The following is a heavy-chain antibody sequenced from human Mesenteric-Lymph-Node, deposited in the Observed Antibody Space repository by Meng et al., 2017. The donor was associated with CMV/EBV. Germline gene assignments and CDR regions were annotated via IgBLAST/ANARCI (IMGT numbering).Heavy chain of an antibody. V-gene: IGHV1-69*01. J-gene: IGHJ3*02. CDR2: VIPIIDSV. Sequence: WVRQAPGQGLEWMGGVIPIIDSVNYAQKFQGTVTITADASTNTVFMELSGVRSEDTAVYYCARARLYCAGDPCFEAGHEGPDGFDIWGQGTKVTVSS. CDR3: ARARLYCAGDPCFEAGHEGPDGFDI. D-gene: IGHD2-21*02.